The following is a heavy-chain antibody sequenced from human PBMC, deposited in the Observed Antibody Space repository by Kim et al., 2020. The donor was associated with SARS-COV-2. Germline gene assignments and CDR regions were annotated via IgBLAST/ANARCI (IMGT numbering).Heavy chain of an antibody. Sequence: SVKGRFTISRDNSKNTLYLQMSSLRAEDTAVYYCVKGLSGVYYYYGMDVWGQGTTVTVSS. V-gene: IGHV3-64D*09. CDR3: VKGLSGVYYYYGMDV. J-gene: IGHJ6*02.